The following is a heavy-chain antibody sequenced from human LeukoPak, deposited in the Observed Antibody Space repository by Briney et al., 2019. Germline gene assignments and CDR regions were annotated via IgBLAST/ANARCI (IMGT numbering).Heavy chain of an antibody. V-gene: IGHV3-7*01. CDR1: GFIFSNYW. D-gene: IGHD1-1*01. CDR3: ARDPGITMERSDY. Sequence: PGGPLRLSCAASGFIFSNYWMTWVRQAPGKGLEWVANINQDGSQKYYVNSLRGRFTISRDNAKNSLYLQVNSLRAEDTAVYYCARDPGITMERSDYWGQGTLVTVSS. J-gene: IGHJ4*02. CDR2: INQDGSQK.